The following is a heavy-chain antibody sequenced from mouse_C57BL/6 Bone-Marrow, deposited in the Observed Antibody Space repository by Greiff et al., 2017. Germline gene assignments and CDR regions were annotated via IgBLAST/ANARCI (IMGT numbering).Heavy chain of an antibody. J-gene: IGHJ3*01. D-gene: IGHD2-1*01. CDR3: ARSLGVTTTFAY. Sequence: VQLQQPGAELVKPGASVKLSCKASGYTFTSYWMHWVKQRPGQGLEWIGMIHPNSGSTNYNEKFKSKATLTVDKSSSTAYMQLSSLTSEDSAVYYCARSLGVTTTFAYWGQGTLVTVSA. V-gene: IGHV1-64*01. CDR2: IHPNSGST. CDR1: GYTFTSYW.